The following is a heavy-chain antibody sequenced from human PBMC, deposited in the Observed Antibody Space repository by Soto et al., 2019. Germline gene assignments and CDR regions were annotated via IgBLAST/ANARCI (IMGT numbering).Heavy chain of an antibody. J-gene: IGHJ4*02. CDR2: ISSSSSYI. CDR3: ARDNRGHPAPIDC. V-gene: IGHV3-21*01. CDR1: GFTFSSYS. Sequence: PGGSLRLSCAGSGFTFSSYSINWVRQAPGKGLEWVSSISSSSSYIDYADSVKGRFTISRDNAKNSLYLQMNSLRAEDTAVYYCARDNRGHPAPIDCWGQGTLVTVSS.